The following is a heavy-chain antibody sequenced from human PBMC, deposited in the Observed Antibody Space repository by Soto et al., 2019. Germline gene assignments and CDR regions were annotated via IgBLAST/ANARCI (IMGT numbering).Heavy chain of an antibody. J-gene: IGHJ5*02. CDR1: GFTFSSYD. CDR2: ILTSGGRT. CDR3: AKGLGDDDNGP. Sequence: GGSLRLSCVASGFTFSSYDMTWVRQAPGKGLEWVSEILTSGGRTYYAESVKGRFTISRDNSKNTLYLQMNSLRAEDTALYYCAKGLGDDDNGPWGQGTLVTVSS. D-gene: IGHD6-19*01. V-gene: IGHV3-23*01.